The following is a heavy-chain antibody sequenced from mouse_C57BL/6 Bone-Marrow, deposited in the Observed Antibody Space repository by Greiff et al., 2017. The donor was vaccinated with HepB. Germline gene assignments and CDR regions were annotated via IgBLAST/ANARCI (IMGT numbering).Heavy chain of an antibody. CDR3: ARGIVLKDY. J-gene: IGHJ2*01. V-gene: IGHV1-26*01. D-gene: IGHD2-5*01. CDR2: INPNNGGT. CDR1: GYTFTDYY. Sequence: EVQLQQSGPELVKPGASVKISCKASGYTFTDYYMNWVKQSHGKSLEWIGDINPNNGGTSYNQKFKGKATLTVDKSSSTAYMELRSLTSEDSAVYYCARGIVLKDYWGQGTTLTVSS.